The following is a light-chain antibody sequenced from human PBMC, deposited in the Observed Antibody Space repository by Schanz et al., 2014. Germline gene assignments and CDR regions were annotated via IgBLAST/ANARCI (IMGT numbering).Light chain of an antibody. V-gene: IGLV2-8*01. Sequence: QSALTQPPSASGSPGQSVTISCTGTSSDVGAYNYVSWYQQQPGKAPKLMIYEVSKRPSGVPDRFSGSKSGNTASLTISGLQADDEADYYCSSYTSTSTQVFGTGTKLTVL. J-gene: IGLJ1*01. CDR2: EVS. CDR3: SSYTSTSTQV. CDR1: SSDVGAYNY.